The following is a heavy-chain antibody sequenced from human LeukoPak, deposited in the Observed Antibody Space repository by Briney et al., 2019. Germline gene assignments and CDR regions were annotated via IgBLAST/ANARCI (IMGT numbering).Heavy chain of an antibody. CDR2: ISSSGSTI. D-gene: IGHD3-22*01. J-gene: IGHJ4*02. CDR3: ARGETSGSRVDY. V-gene: IGHV3-11*04. Sequence: GGSLRLSCAASGFTFSDYYMSWIRQPPGKGLEWVSYISSSGSTIYYAASVKGRFTISSDNAKNSLYLQMNSLRAEDTAVYYCARGETSGSRVDYWGQGTLVTVS. CDR1: GFTFSDYY.